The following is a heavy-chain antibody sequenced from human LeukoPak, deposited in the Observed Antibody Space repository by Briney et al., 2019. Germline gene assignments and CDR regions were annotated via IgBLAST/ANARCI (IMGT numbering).Heavy chain of an antibody. J-gene: IGHJ4*02. CDR1: GFTFSSYW. Sequence: GGSLRLSCAASGFTFSSYWMSWVRQAPGKGLEWVANIKQDGSEKYYVDSVKGRFTISRDNAKNSLYLQMNSLRAEDTAVYYCVRDWGYDSSGYWQKYFDTWGQGTLVTVSS. CDR2: IKQDGSEK. D-gene: IGHD3-22*01. V-gene: IGHV3-7*01. CDR3: VRDWGYDSSGYWQKYFDT.